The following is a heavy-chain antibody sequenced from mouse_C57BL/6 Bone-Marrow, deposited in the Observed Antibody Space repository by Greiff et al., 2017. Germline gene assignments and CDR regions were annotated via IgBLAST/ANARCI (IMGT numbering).Heavy chain of an antibody. J-gene: IGHJ2*01. D-gene: IGHD2-1*01. CDR3: ARRRNLLGDY. CDR1: GYTFTDYY. Sequence: EVQLQQSGPELVKPGASVKISCKASGYTFTDYYMNWVKQSHGKSLEWIGDINPNNGGTSYNQKFKGKATLTVDKSSSTAYMELRSLTSEDSAVYYCARRRNLLGDYWGQGTTLTVSS. V-gene: IGHV1-26*01. CDR2: INPNNGGT.